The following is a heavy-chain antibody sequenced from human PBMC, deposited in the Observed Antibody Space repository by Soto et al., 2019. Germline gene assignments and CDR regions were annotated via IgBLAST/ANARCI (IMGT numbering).Heavy chain of an antibody. Sequence: GESLKISCKGSGYNFATDWIGWVRQMPGKGLECMGIIYPADSDTRYSPSFQGQVTISADKSISTAYLQWSSLKASDTAVYYCARGSQSPYYYDSSGYYYWFDPWGQGTLVTVSS. D-gene: IGHD3-22*01. CDR1: GYNFATDW. CDR2: IYPADSDT. V-gene: IGHV5-51*01. J-gene: IGHJ5*02. CDR3: ARGSQSPYYYDSSGYYYWFDP.